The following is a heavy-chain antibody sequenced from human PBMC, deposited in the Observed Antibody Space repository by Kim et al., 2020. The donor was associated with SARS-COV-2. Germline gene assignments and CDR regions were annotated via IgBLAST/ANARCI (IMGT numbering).Heavy chain of an antibody. CDR2: IA. D-gene: IGHD3-10*01. V-gene: IGHV1-69*02. CDR3: AGTMVREFDY. Sequence: IANYAQKFQGRVTITADQSTSTAYMELSSLRSEDTAVYYCAGTMVREFDYWGQGTLVTVSS. J-gene: IGHJ4*02.